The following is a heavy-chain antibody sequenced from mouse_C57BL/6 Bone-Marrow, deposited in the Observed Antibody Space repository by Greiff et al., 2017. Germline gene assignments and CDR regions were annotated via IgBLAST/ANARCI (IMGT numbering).Heavy chain of an antibody. V-gene: IGHV5-15*04. J-gene: IGHJ1*03. CDR3: ERRGISNYVDCYFDD. Sequence: EVMLVESGGGLVQPGGSLKLSCAASGFTFSDYGMAWVRQAPRKGPEWVAFISHLAYSIYYAAIVTGRFTISRENAKNTLYREVSSLRCENTAVYYSERRGISNYVDCYFDDWGTGTTLTVSS. CDR1: GFTFSDYG. CDR2: ISHLAYSI. D-gene: IGHD2-5*01.